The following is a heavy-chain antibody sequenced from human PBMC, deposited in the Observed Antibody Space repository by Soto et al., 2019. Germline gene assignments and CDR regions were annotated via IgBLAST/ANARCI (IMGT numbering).Heavy chain of an antibody. CDR2: MIPGSGNT. CDR1: GYTFPNYE. CDR3: ARMAASGSLNWFDP. D-gene: IGHD3-10*01. V-gene: IGHV1-8*01. J-gene: IGHJ5*02. Sequence: QVQLVQSGAEVKKPGASVKVSCKASGYTFPNYEIIWVRQATGQGLEGMGWMIPGSGNTGYAHKFQDRVTMTRNISISTAYMELSRLGSDDTAIYYCARMAASGSLNWFDPWGQGTLVTVSS.